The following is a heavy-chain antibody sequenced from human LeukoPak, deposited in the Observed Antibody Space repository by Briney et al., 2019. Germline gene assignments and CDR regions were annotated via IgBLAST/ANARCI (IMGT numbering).Heavy chain of an antibody. CDR2: INHSGTT. V-gene: IGHV4-34*01. CDR1: GGSFSGYY. Sequence: PSETLSLTCAVDGGSFSGYYWSWIRQPPGKGLEWIGEINHSGTTNYNPSLKSRVTISIDTSKNQFSLKLRSVTAADTAVYYCASSRGYSSSLWYYYMDVWGKGTTVTVSS. CDR3: ASSRGYSSSLWYYYMDV. D-gene: IGHD6-13*01. J-gene: IGHJ6*03.